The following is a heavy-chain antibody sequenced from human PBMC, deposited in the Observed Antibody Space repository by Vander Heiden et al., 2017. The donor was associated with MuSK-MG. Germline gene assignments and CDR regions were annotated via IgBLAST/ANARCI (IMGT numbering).Heavy chain of an antibody. D-gene: IGHD2-21*02. CDR1: GFTFSNHV. Sequence: EVQLLESGGGLVQPGGSLRLSCEASGFTFSNHVMSWVRQAQGKGLELFSTISGSGGNTYNADSVKGRFTISRDNSKNTLDLQMNSLKAEDTAVYYCAKGPGGGDSIGAFDIWGQGTMVTVSS. J-gene: IGHJ3*02. V-gene: IGHV3-23*01. CDR3: AKGPGGGDSIGAFDI. CDR2: ISGSGGNT.